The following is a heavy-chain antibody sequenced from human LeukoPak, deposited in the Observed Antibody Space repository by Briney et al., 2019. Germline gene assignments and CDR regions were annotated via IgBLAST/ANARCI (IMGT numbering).Heavy chain of an antibody. CDR1: GYTFTGYC. CDR3: ARAPSGLRPVWFDP. Sequence: ASVKVSCKASGYTFTGYCMHWVRQAPGQGLEWMGWINPNSGGTNYAQKFQGRVTMTRDTSISTAYMELSRLRSDDTAVYYCARAPSGLRPVWFDPWGQGTLVTVSS. D-gene: IGHD4-17*01. J-gene: IGHJ5*02. V-gene: IGHV1-2*02. CDR2: INPNSGGT.